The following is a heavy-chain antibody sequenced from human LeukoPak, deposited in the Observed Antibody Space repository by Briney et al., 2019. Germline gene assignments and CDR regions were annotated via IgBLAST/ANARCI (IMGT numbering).Heavy chain of an antibody. CDR2: IWYDGSNK. CDR1: GFTFSSYG. V-gene: IGHV3-33*01. CDR3: ARDGLANHDDSYYFDY. J-gene: IGHJ4*02. D-gene: IGHD1-14*01. Sequence: GGSLRLSCAASGFTFSSYGMHWVRQAPGKGLEWVAVIWYDGSNKYYADPVKGRFTISRDNSKNTLYLQMNSLRAEDTAVYYCARDGLANHDDSYYFDYWGQGTLVTVSS.